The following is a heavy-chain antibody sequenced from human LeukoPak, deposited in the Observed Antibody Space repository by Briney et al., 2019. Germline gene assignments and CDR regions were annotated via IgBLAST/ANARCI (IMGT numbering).Heavy chain of an antibody. CDR2: ISSSSTI. Sequence: PGGSLGLSCAASGFTFSSYSMNWVRQAPGKGLEWVSYISSSSTIYYADSVKGRFTISRDNAKNSLYLQMNSLRTEDTAVYYCARGAVATISPESYWGQGTMVTVSS. CDR3: ARGAVATISPESY. D-gene: IGHD5-12*01. J-gene: IGHJ3*01. CDR1: GFTFSSYS. V-gene: IGHV3-48*01.